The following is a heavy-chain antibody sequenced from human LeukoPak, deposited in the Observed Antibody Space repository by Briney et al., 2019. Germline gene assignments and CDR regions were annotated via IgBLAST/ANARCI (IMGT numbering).Heavy chain of an antibody. J-gene: IGHJ4*02. V-gene: IGHV3-30*02. Sequence: GGSLRLSCAASGFTFSSYGMHWVRQAPGKGLEWVAFIRYDGSNKYYADSVKGRFTISRDNSKNTLYLQMNSLRAEDTAVYYCAKDLALRDIVVVEGSFDYWGQGTLVTVSS. CDR3: AKDLALRDIVVVEGSFDY. CDR2: IRYDGSNK. CDR1: GFTFSSYG. D-gene: IGHD2-2*01.